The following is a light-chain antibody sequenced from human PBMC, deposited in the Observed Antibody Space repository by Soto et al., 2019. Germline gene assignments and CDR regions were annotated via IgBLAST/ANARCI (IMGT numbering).Light chain of an antibody. CDR3: AVWDDNLKGL. V-gene: IGLV1-44*01. CDR1: RSNIGGNA. J-gene: IGLJ2*01. Sequence: QSVLTQPPSMSGTPGQRVTISCSGSRSNIGGNAVTWYQQVPGTAPKLLIYANDQRPSGVSDRFSGSKSATSASLAISGLQSEDEAVYYCAVWDDNLKGLFGGGTQLTVL. CDR2: AND.